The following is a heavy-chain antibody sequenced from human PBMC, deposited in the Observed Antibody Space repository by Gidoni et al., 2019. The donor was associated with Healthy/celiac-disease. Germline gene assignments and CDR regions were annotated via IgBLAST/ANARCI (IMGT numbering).Heavy chain of an antibody. CDR1: GLSLSNARMG. CDR3: ARIHADGYYYYMDV. V-gene: IGHV2-26*01. Sequence: QVTLKESGPVLVKPTETLTLTCTVSGLSLSNARMGVSWSRQPPGKALEWLAHIFSNDEKSYSTSLKSRLTISKDTSKSQVVLTMTNMDPVDTATYYCARIHADGYYYYMDVWGKGTTVTVSS. CDR2: IFSNDEK. J-gene: IGHJ6*03.